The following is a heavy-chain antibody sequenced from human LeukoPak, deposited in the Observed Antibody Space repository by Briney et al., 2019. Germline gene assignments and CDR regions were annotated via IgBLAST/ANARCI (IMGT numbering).Heavy chain of an antibody. V-gene: IGHV3-23*01. J-gene: IGHJ2*01. Sequence: GGSLRLSCAASGFTFSSYAMSWVRQAPGKGLEWVSGISGSGGSTYYADSVKGRFTISRDNSKNTEYLQMNSLRAEDTAVYYCAKDIVVVPAPVGYFDLWGRGTLVTVSS. CDR3: AKDIVVVPAPVGYFDL. D-gene: IGHD2-2*01. CDR2: ISGSGGST. CDR1: GFTFSSYA.